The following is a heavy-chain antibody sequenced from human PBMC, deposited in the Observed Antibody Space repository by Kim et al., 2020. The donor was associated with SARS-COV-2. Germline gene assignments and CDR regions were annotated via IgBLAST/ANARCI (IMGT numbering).Heavy chain of an antibody. J-gene: IGHJ4*02. CDR3: ARDPSAVATIKGFDY. Sequence: QQFQGRVTITRDTSASTASMELSSLGSEDTAVYYCARDPSAVATIKGFDYWGQGTLVTVSS. V-gene: IGHV1-3*01. D-gene: IGHD5-12*01.